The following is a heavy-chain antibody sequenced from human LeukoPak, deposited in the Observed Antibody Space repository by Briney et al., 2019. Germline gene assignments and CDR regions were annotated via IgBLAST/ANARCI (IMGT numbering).Heavy chain of an antibody. Sequence: SETLSLTCTVSGDSISSSNYYWGWIRQPPGKGLEWIGSISYSGRTYYNPSLKSRVTISVDTSKNQFSLKLSSVTAADTAVYYWARYRDGRRDGYNSPVTFFDYWGQGTLVTVSS. D-gene: IGHD5-24*01. J-gene: IGHJ4*02. CDR3: ARYRDGRRDGYNSPVTFFDY. CDR2: ISYSGRT. V-gene: IGHV4-39*01. CDR1: GDSISSSNYY.